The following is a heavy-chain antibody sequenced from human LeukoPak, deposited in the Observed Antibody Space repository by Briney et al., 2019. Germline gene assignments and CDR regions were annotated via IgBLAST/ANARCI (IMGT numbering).Heavy chain of an antibody. J-gene: IGHJ6*02. CDR3: AKDGYYDYVWGSFGSYYYYGMDV. CDR1: GFTFSSYG. Sequence: GRSLRLSCAASGFTFSSYGMHWVRQAPGTGRGGVAVICFDGSNKYYADSAMRRFTISRDNSRNTLYLQMNSLRAEDTAVYYCAKDGYYDYVWGSFGSYYYYGMDVWGQGTTVTVSS. V-gene: IGHV3-30*18. D-gene: IGHD3-16*01. CDR2: ICFDGSNK.